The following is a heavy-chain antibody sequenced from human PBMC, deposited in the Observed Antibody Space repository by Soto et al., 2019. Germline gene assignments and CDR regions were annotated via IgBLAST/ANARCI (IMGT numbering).Heavy chain of an antibody. D-gene: IGHD2-15*01. CDR2: ISGSGGST. Sequence: PGGSLRLFCVVSGLTFSNYWMSWVRQAPGKGLEWVSAISGSGGSTYYADSVKGRFTISRDNSKNTLYLQMNSLRAEDTAVYYCAKNGWVVVAAPFDYWGQGTLVTVSS. CDR1: GLTFSNYW. V-gene: IGHV3-23*01. CDR3: AKNGWVVVAAPFDY. J-gene: IGHJ4*02.